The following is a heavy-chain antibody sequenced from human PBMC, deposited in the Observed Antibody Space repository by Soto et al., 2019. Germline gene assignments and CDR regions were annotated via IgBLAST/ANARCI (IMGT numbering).Heavy chain of an antibody. Sequence: QVQLVESGGGLVKPGGSLRLSCAASGFTFSDYYMSWIRQAPGKGLEWVSYISSSGSTIYYADSVKGRFTISRDNAKNSLYLQMTSLRAEDTAVYYCARDPPLHDYGDYDHAFDIWGQGTMVTVS. D-gene: IGHD4-17*01. CDR2: ISSSGSTI. V-gene: IGHV3-11*01. CDR3: ARDPPLHDYGDYDHAFDI. CDR1: GFTFSDYY. J-gene: IGHJ3*02.